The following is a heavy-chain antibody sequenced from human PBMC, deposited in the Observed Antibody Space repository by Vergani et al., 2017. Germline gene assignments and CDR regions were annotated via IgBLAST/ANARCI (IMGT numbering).Heavy chain of an antibody. CDR3: TTDPRFCCDGSCCWLRDHHYYGMDV. V-gene: IGHV3-15*07. CDR2: SKSTFDRGTT. CDR1: GFSFRNAW. Sequence: EVQLVESGGGIVKPGGSLRLSCVASGFSFRNAWMNWVRRTPGKGLEWVGRSKSTFDRGTTDYAAAVKGRFTISRDDSKNTPFLQMNGLKTEDLGVYYCTTDPRFCCDGSCCWLRDHHYYGMDVWGQGTTVTVSS. D-gene: IGHD2-21*01. J-gene: IGHJ6*02.